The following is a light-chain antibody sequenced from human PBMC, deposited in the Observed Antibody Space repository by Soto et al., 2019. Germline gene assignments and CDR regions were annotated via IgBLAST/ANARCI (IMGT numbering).Light chain of an antibody. J-gene: IGKJ4*01. CDR1: QGISSA. CDR3: QQFNNYLVT. V-gene: IGKV1D-13*01. Sequence: AIQLTQSPSSLSASVGDRVTITCRASQGISSALAWYQQKPGKAPKLLIYDASSLESGVLSRFSGSGSGTDFTLTISSLQPEDFATYYCQQFNNYLVTFGGGTKVEIK. CDR2: DAS.